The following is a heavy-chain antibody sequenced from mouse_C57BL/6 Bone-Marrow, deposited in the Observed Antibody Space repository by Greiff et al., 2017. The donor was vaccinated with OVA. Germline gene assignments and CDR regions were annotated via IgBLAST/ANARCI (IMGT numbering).Heavy chain of an antibody. CDR1: GYAFSSSW. V-gene: IGHV1-82*01. CDR2: IYPGDGDT. J-gene: IGHJ1*03. D-gene: IGHD1-1*01. CDR3: ARPPYYGSGSYRYFDV. Sequence: QVQLKQSGPELVKPGASVKISCKASGYAFSSSWMNWVKQRPGKGLEWIGRIYPGDGDTNYNGKFKGKATLTADKSSSTAYMQLSSLTSEDSAVYFCARPPYYGSGSYRYFDVWGTGTTVTVSS.